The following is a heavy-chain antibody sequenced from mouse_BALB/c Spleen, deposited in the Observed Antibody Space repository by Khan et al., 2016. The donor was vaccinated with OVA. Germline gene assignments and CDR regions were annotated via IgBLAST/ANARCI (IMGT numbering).Heavy chain of an antibody. V-gene: IGHV3-2*02. D-gene: IGHD1-1*02. CDR3: ASMILYYYDGNFKWYYFDY. Sequence: EVKLLESGPGLVKPSQSLSLTCTVTGYSITSAYAWNWIRQFPGNKLEWMGYISYSGDTASNPSLKSRISITRDTSKNQFFLQLSCVSTEDTSTDYCASMILYYYDGNFKWYYFDYWGQGTTLTVSS. CDR1: GYSITSAYA. CDR2: ISYSGDT. J-gene: IGHJ2*01.